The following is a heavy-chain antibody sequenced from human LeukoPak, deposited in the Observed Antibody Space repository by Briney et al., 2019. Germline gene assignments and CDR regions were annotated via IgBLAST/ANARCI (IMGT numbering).Heavy chain of an antibody. CDR2: SHYTGST. Sequence: PSETLSLTCTVSGGSISSGSYYWGWIRQPPGKGLEYIGGSHYTGSTYYNPSLKSRVTISVDTSKKKLSLRLTSVTAADSAVYYCASSFYYDSRDYWGQGTLVTVSS. J-gene: IGHJ4*02. V-gene: IGHV4-39*01. CDR3: ASSFYYDSRDY. CDR1: GGSISSGSYY. D-gene: IGHD3-22*01.